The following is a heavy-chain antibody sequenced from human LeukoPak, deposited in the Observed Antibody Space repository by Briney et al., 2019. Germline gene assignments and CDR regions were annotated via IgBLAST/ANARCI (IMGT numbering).Heavy chain of an antibody. D-gene: IGHD3-10*01. CDR2: IWFDGSNK. CDR3: AKGPPITMVRGIAPSTIS. V-gene: IGHV3-33*06. Sequence: PGMSLRLSCAASGFTFSRSGMHWVRQAPGKGLEWVAIIWFDGSNKYYADSVKGRFTISRDNSKNTLYLQMNSLRAEDTAVYYCAKGPPITMVRGIAPSTISWGQGTLVTVSS. J-gene: IGHJ4*02. CDR1: GFTFSRSG.